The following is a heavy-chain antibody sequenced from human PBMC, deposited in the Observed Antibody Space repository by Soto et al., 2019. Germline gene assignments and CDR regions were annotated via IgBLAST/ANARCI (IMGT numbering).Heavy chain of an antibody. V-gene: IGHV6-1*01. Sequence: SQTLSLTCAISGDSVSSNSGAWNWIRQSPSRGLEWLGRTYYRSKWYNDFAVSVKSRITINPDTSKNQFSLQLTSVTPEDTAVYYCVRQYRDSQYYSGLDVWGQGTTVTVSS. CDR3: VRQYRDSQYYSGLDV. CDR1: GDSVSSNSGA. CDR2: TYYRSKWYN. J-gene: IGHJ6*02. D-gene: IGHD6-6*01.